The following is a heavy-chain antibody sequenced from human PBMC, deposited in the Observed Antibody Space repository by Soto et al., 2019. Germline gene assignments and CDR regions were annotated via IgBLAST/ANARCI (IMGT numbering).Heavy chain of an antibody. D-gene: IGHD3-16*01. CDR1: GFRFKSFV. Sequence: QVQLVESGGGVVQPGTSLRLSCAASGFRFKSFVMHWVRQAPGKGLEWVAFTSYDGNNKDYGDSVKGRFTVSRDNSQNPLHLQMDVLRPEDTALYYCARWGTTGGFDLWGQGTLVSVSS. CDR2: TSYDGNNK. V-gene: IGHV3-30*19. CDR3: ARWGTTGGFDL. J-gene: IGHJ4*02.